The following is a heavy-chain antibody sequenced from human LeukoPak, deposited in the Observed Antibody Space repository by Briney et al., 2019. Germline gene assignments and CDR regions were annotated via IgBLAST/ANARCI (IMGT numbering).Heavy chain of an antibody. CDR1: GGSISSSSYY. CDR2: IYYSGST. CDR3: ARGKSSGNQFDY. Sequence: SETLSLTCTVSGGSISSSSYYWGWIRQPPGKGLEWIGSIYYSGSTYYNPSLKSRVTISVDTSKNQFSLKLSSVTAADTAVYYCARGKSSGNQFDYWGQGTLVTVSS. V-gene: IGHV4-39*01. J-gene: IGHJ4*02. D-gene: IGHD3-22*01.